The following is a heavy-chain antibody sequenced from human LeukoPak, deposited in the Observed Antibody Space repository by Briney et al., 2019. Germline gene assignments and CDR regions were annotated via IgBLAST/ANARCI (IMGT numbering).Heavy chain of an antibody. CDR1: GFTFSSYA. CDR2: ISYDGSNK. J-gene: IGHJ6*02. D-gene: IGHD4-11*01. V-gene: IGHV3-30-3*01. Sequence: GGSLRLSCAASGFTFSSYAMHWVRQAPGKGLEWVAVISYDGSNKYYADSVKGRFTISRDNSKNTLYLQMNSLRAEDTAVYYCARDTVTTTLNYYYGMDVWGQGTTVTVSS. CDR3: ARDTVTTTLNYYYGMDV.